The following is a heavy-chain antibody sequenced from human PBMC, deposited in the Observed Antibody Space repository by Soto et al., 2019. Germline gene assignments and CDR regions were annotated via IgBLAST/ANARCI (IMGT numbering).Heavy chain of an antibody. CDR3: AKFTHSRSYALNYYGMDV. D-gene: IGHD1-26*01. V-gene: IGHV3-30*18. CDR2: ISYDGSNK. Sequence: PGGSLRLSCAASGFTFSSYGMHWVRQAPGKGLEWVAVISYDGSNKYYADSVKGRFTISRDNSKNTLYLQMNSLRAEDTAVYYCAKFTHSRSYALNYYGMDVWGQGTTVTVSS. J-gene: IGHJ6*02. CDR1: GFTFSSYG.